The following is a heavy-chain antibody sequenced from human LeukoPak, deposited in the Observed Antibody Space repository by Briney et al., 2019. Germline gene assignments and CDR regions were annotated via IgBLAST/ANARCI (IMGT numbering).Heavy chain of an antibody. CDR3: ARGSTGPDY. D-gene: IGHD1-1*01. Sequence: PGGSLRLSCAASGFTFDNYGINWVRQAPGKGLEWVSRIHWNGGRTGYADSVKGRFTISRDNSKNTLYLQMGSLRAEDMAVYYCARGSTGPDYWGQGTLVTVSS. V-gene: IGHV3-20*04. CDR2: IHWNGGRT. J-gene: IGHJ4*02. CDR1: GFTFDNYG.